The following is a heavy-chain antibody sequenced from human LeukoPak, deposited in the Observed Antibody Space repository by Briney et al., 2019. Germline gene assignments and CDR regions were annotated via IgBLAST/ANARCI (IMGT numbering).Heavy chain of an antibody. CDR2: IYSGGST. CDR3: ARAINSYGFYYYMDV. V-gene: IGHV3-53*01. CDR1: GFTVSSNY. J-gene: IGHJ6*03. D-gene: IGHD5-18*01. Sequence: GGSLRLSCAASGFTVSSNYMSWVRQAPGKGLEWVSVIYSGGSTYYADSVKGRFTISRDNSKNTLYLQMNSLRAEDTAVYYCARAINSYGFYYYMDVWGKGTTVTVSS.